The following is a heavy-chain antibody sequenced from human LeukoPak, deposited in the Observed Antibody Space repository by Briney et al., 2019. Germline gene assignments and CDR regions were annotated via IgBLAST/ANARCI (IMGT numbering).Heavy chain of an antibody. D-gene: IGHD3-22*01. Sequence: SETLSLTCTVSGGSISSSSYYWGWIRQPPGKGLEWIGSIYYSGSTYYNPSLKSRVTISVDTSKNQFSLKLSSVTAADTAVYYCARVPARITMIVVVIGAFDIWGQGTMVTVSS. CDR3: ARVPARITMIVVVIGAFDI. J-gene: IGHJ3*02. CDR2: IYYSGST. V-gene: IGHV4-39*07. CDR1: GGSISSSSYY.